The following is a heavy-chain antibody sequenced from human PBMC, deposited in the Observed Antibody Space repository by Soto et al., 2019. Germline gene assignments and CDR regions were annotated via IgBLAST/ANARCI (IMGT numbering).Heavy chain of an antibody. Sequence: VASVKVSCKASGYTFTSYGISWVRQAPGQGLEWMGWISAYNGNTNYAQKLQGRVTMTTDTSTSTAYMELRSLRSDDTAVYYCARMGGYYRRYYYYYGTDVWGQGTTVTVSS. CDR1: GYTFTSYG. CDR2: ISAYNGNT. CDR3: ARMGGYYRRYYYYYGTDV. D-gene: IGHD3-3*01. J-gene: IGHJ6*02. V-gene: IGHV1-18*01.